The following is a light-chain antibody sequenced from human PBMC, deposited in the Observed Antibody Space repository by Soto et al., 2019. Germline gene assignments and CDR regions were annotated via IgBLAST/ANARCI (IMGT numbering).Light chain of an antibody. Sequence: DLQMTQSPSSLSACVGDRVTITCRASQSIGKHLNWYQQKPGKAPKFLIYAASSLQGGVPSRFSGSGSGTDFTLTVDSLQPEDFATYYCQQSYSSPVTFGQGTRLEI. CDR1: QSIGKH. CDR3: QQSYSSPVT. CDR2: AAS. V-gene: IGKV1-39*01. J-gene: IGKJ5*01.